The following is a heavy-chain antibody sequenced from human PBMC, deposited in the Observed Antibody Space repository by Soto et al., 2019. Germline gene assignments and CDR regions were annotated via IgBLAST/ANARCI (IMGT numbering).Heavy chain of an antibody. CDR3: ARDLGTPPGQNWFDP. CDR2: INPSGGST. Sequence: ASVKVSCKASGYTFTSYYMHWVRQAPGQGLEWMGIINPSGGSTSYAQKFQGRVTMTRDTSTSTVYMELSSLRSEDTAVYYCARDLGTPPGQNWFDPWGQGTLVTVSS. J-gene: IGHJ5*02. CDR1: GYTFTSYY. V-gene: IGHV1-46*01.